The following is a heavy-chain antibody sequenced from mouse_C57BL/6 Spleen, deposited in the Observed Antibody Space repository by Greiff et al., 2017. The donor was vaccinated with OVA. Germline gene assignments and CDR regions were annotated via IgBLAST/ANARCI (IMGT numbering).Heavy chain of an antibody. CDR2: IYPGNSDT. Sequence: EVKLMESGTVLARPGASVKMSCKTSGYTFNSYWMHWVKQRPGQGLEWIGAIYPGNSDTSYNQKFKGKAKLTAVTSASTAYIELSSLTNEDSAVYYGTRYYYSSNWYFDVWGTGTTVTVSS. D-gene: IGHD1-1*01. CDR1: GYTFNSYW. J-gene: IGHJ1*03. V-gene: IGHV1-5*01. CDR3: TRYYYSSNWYFDV.